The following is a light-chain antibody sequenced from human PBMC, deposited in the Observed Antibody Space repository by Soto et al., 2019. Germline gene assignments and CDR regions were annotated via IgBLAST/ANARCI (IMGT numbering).Light chain of an antibody. Sequence: QSALTQPRSVSGSPGQSVTISCTGTSNDVGGYNYVSLYQQHPGKAPKLLISDVNKRPSGVPDRFSGSKSGNTASLIISGLQAEDEADYYCCSYAGSSTWVFGGGTKLTVL. V-gene: IGLV2-11*01. CDR2: DVN. CDR3: CSYAGSSTWV. J-gene: IGLJ3*02. CDR1: SNDVGGYNY.